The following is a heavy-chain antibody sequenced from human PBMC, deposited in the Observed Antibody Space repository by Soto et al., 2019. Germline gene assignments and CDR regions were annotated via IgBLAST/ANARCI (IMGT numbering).Heavy chain of an antibody. CDR3: ARAWLECNWFDS. CDR1: GGSITRGGSY. J-gene: IGHJ5*01. Sequence: QVQLQESGPGLVKPSQTLSLTCTVSGGSITRGGSYWSWIRQHPEKGLEWIGYVAYSGGTYYNPSLKSRVTFLVDMSKNLLSLRLSSVTAADTAVYYCARAWLECNWFDSWGQGTLVTVSS. CDR2: VAYSGGT. V-gene: IGHV4-31*03. D-gene: IGHD3-3*01.